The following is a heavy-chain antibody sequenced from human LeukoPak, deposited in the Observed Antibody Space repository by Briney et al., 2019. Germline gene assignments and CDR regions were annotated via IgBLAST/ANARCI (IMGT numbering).Heavy chain of an antibody. J-gene: IGHJ4*02. D-gene: IGHD1-7*01. Sequence: PGGSLRLSCAASGFTFSSYTIHWVRWAPGKGLEWVSSISSSGTYIFYADSVKGRFTISRDNSKNTLYLQMNSLRAEDTAVYYCAKDRGLEAGTTFSFDYWGQGSLVTVSS. V-gene: IGHV3-21*01. CDR3: AKDRGLEAGTTFSFDY. CDR2: ISSSGTYI. CDR1: GFTFSSYT.